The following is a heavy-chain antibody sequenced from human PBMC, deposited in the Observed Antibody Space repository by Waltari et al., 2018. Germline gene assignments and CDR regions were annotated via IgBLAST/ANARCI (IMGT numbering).Heavy chain of an antibody. CDR3: ARAEGSGYWYYFDY. CDR1: GFTFADYG. J-gene: IGHJ4*02. V-gene: IGHV3-20*01. CDR2: INWNGGST. D-gene: IGHD3-22*01. Sequence: EVQLVESGGGVVRPGGSLRLSCAASGFTFADYGMSWVRQAPGKGLGWVSGINWNGGSTGYADSVKGRFTISRDNAKNSLYLQMNSLRAEDTALYHCARAEGSGYWYYFDYWGQGTLVTVSS.